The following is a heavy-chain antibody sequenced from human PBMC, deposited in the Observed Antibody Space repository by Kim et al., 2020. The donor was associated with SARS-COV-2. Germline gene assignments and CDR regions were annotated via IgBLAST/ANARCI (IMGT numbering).Heavy chain of an antibody. J-gene: IGHJ5*02. Sequence: SGPTLVNPTQPLTLTCTFSGFSLSTSGVGVGWIRQPPGKALEWLALIYWDDDKRYSPSLKSRLTITKDTSKNQVVLTMTNMDPVDTATYYCAHRRIVVVPAAMREHNWFDPWGQGTLVTVSS. V-gene: IGHV2-5*02. CDR3: AHRRIVVVPAAMREHNWFDP. D-gene: IGHD2-2*01. CDR2: IYWDDDK. CDR1: GFSLSTSGVG.